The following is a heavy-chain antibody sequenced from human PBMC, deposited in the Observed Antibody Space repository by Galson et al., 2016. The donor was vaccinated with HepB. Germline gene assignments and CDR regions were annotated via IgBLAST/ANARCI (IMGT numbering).Heavy chain of an antibody. J-gene: IGHJ3*02. Sequence: SLRLSCAASGITFSIYGMHWVRQAPGKGLEWVAVIWYDGSKKDYADSVKGRFTISRDNSKNTLYLQMNSLRAEGTAVYYCTRVRRPWGMGRKDAFDIWGQGTMVTVSS. V-gene: IGHV3-33*01. CDR2: IWYDGSKK. D-gene: IGHD2-8*01. CDR1: GITFSIYG. CDR3: TRVRRPWGMGRKDAFDI.